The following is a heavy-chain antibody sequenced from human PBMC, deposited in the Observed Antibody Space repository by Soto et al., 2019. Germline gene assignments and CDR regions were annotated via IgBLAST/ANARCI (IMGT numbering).Heavy chain of an antibody. Sequence: GGSLRLSCAASGFTFSNAWMSWVRQAPGKGLEWVGRIKSKTDGGTTDYAAPVKGRFTISRDDSKNTLYLQMNSLKTEDTAVYYCTSQSGIVVVVAAFDYWGQGTLVTVPQ. V-gene: IGHV3-15*01. CDR2: IKSKTDGGTT. CDR3: TSQSGIVVVVAAFDY. D-gene: IGHD2-15*01. CDR1: GFTFSNAW. J-gene: IGHJ4*02.